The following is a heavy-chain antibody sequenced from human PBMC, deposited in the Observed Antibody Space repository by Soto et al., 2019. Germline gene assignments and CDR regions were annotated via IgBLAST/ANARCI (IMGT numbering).Heavy chain of an antibody. D-gene: IGHD3-3*01. CDR2: ISYDGSNK. CDR1: GFTFSSYG. Sequence: LRLSCAASGFTFSSYGMHWVRQAPGKGLEWVAVISYDGSNKYYADSVKGRFTISRDNSKNTLYLQMNSLRAEDTAVYYCAKEPQPLLRFLEAYGMDVWGQGPTVTAS. CDR3: AKEPQPLLRFLEAYGMDV. J-gene: IGHJ6*02. V-gene: IGHV3-30*18.